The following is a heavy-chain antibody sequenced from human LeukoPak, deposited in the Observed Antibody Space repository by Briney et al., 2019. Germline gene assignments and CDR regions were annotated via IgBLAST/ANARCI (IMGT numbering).Heavy chain of an antibody. CDR3: AGSLAGPRARPSDY. Sequence: SETLSLTCTVSGGAIRSSNYYWGWIRQPPGRGLEWIGIIYYSGSTYYNPSLKSRVTISVDTSKNQISLKLNSVTAADTAVYYCAGSLAGPRARPSDYWGQGILVTVSS. V-gene: IGHV4-39*01. CDR1: GGAIRSSNYY. CDR2: IYYSGST. D-gene: IGHD6-19*01. J-gene: IGHJ4*02.